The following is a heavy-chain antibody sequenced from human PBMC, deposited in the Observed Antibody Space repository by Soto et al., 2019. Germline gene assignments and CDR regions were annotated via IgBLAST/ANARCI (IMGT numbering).Heavy chain of an antibody. V-gene: IGHV5-51*01. D-gene: IGHD4-17*01. CDR1: GYSFSNYW. CDR2: IYPSDSQT. Sequence: GESLKISCKGSGYSFSNYWIAWVRQMPGKGLEYMGIIYPSDSQTRYSPSFQGQVTISADKSISTAYLQWSSLTASDTAIYYCARHGFYGDYSSNYFDPWGQGTLVTVSS. J-gene: IGHJ5*02. CDR3: ARHGFYGDYSSNYFDP.